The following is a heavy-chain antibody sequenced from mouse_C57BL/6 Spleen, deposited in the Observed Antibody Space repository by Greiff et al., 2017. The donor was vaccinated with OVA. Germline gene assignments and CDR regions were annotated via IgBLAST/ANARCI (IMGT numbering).Heavy chain of an antibody. CDR1: GYTFTSYW. D-gene: IGHD2-4*01. CDR3: ARSRDYDFYWYFDV. Sequence: QVQLQQPGAELVKPGASVKLSCKASGYTFTSYWMHWVKQRPGQGLEWIGMIHPNSGSTNYNEKFKSKATLTVDKSSSTAYMQLSSLTSEDSAVYYCARSRDYDFYWYFDVWGTGTTVTVSS. CDR2: IHPNSGST. J-gene: IGHJ1*03. V-gene: IGHV1-64*01.